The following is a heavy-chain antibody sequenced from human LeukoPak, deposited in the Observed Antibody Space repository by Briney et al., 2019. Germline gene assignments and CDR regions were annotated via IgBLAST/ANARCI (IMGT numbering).Heavy chain of an antibody. V-gene: IGHV4-59*01. D-gene: IGHD2-15*01. CDR1: GGSISSYY. CDR2: IYYSGST. Sequence: KPSETLSLTCTVYGGSISSYYWSWIRQPPGKGLEWIGYIYYSGSTNYNPSLKSRVTISVDTSKNQFSLKLSSVTAADTAVYYCARGYCSGGSCYPTHTDYWGQGTLVTVSS. J-gene: IGHJ4*02. CDR3: ARGYCSGGSCYPTHTDY.